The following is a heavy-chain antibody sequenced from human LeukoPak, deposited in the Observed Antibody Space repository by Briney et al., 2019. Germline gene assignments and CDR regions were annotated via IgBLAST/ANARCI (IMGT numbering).Heavy chain of an antibody. CDR2: INWNGGST. V-gene: IGHV3-20*04. D-gene: IGHD1-26*01. J-gene: IGHJ4*02. CDR1: GFTFSDYY. Sequence: GGSLRLSCAASGFTFSDYYMSWIRQAPGKGLEWVSGINWNGGSTNYADSVKGRFTISRDNAKNSLYLQMNSLRDEDTALYYCTSTGILGATTGVGLFDFWGQGTLVTVSS. CDR3: TSTGILGATTGVGLFDF.